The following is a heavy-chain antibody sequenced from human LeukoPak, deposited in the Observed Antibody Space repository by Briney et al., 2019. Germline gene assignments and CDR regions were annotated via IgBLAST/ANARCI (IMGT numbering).Heavy chain of an antibody. J-gene: IGHJ5*02. CDR2: IIPIFGTA. CDR1: GGTLSRYA. Sequence: SVKVSCKASGGTLSRYAISWVRQAPGQGLEWMGGIIPIFGTANYAQKFQGRVTITADKSTSTAYMELSGLRSEDTAVYYCARSGFTMVRGVTPSWFDPWGQGALVTVSS. V-gene: IGHV1-69*06. D-gene: IGHD3-10*01. CDR3: ARSGFTMVRGVTPSWFDP.